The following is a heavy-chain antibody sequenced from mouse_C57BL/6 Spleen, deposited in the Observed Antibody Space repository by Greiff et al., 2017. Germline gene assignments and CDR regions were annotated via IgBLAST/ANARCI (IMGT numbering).Heavy chain of an antibody. CDR3: ARYYYGSSHWYFDV. CDR1: GYAFSSSW. CDR2: IYPGDGDT. J-gene: IGHJ1*03. V-gene: IGHV1-82*01. Sequence: VQLQESGPELVKPGASVKISCKASGYAFSSSWMNWVKQRPGKGLEWIGRIYPGDGDTNYNGKFKGKATLTADKSSSTAYMQLCSLTSEDSAVYFCARYYYGSSHWYFDVWGTGTTVTVSS. D-gene: IGHD1-1*01.